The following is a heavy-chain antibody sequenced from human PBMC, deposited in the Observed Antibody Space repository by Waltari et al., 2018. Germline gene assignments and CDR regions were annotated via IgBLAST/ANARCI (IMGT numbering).Heavy chain of an antibody. CDR2: ISSTTRNI. Sequence: EVQLVESGGDLAQPGGSLRLSCAASGFRFSSYSINWVRQAPGKGLEWLSNISSTTRNIYYADSVKGRFTISRDNAENSVYLQMNSLRDEDTAVYYCARVGGSGYVSDYWGQGTLVTVSS. CDR1: GFRFSSYS. D-gene: IGHD5-12*01. J-gene: IGHJ4*02. V-gene: IGHV3-48*02. CDR3: ARVGGSGYVSDY.